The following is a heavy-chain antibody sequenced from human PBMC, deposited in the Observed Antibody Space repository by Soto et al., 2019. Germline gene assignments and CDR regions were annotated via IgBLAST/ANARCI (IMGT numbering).Heavy chain of an antibody. V-gene: IGHV4-59*01. J-gene: IGHJ6*03. Sequence: SETLSLTCTVSGGSISSYYLSWIRQPPGKGLEWIGYIYYSGSTNYNPSLKSRVTISVDTSKNQFSLKLSSVTAADTAVYYCAREVAGTTGPYYYYYMDVWGKGTTVTVSS. CDR2: IYYSGST. CDR3: AREVAGTTGPYYYYYMDV. CDR1: GGSISSYY. D-gene: IGHD1-7*01.